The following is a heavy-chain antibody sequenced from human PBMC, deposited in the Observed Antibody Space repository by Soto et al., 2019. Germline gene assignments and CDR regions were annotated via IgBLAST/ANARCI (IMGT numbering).Heavy chain of an antibody. CDR1: GFSFSFAS. CDR3: AADRCLNGVCYLGWW. J-gene: IGHJ4*02. V-gene: IGHV3-15*07. Sequence: VQLVESGGGVVQPGRSLRLSCVASGFSFSFASHALNWVRQAPGKGLEWVGRIKSKTDGGTTDYAAPVKGRFTISRDDSKNTLYLQMNSLKTEDTAVYYCAADRCLNGVCYLGWWWGQGTLVTVSS. D-gene: IGHD2-8*01. CDR2: IKSKTDGGTT.